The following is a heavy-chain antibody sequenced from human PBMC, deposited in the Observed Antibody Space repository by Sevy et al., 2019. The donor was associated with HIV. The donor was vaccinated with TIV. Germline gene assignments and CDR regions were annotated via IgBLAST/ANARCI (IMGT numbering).Heavy chain of an antibody. CDR2: IESKTDGGTT. CDR3: TTDGGATLGY. D-gene: IGHD1-26*01. CDR1: GFTFSNAW. V-gene: IGHV3-15*04. Sequence: GGSLRLSCAASGFTFSNAWMSWVRQAPGKGLEWVGRIESKTDGGTTDYAAPVKGRFTISRDDSKNTLYLQMNSLKTEDTAVYYCTTDGGATLGYWGQGTLVTVSS. J-gene: IGHJ4*02.